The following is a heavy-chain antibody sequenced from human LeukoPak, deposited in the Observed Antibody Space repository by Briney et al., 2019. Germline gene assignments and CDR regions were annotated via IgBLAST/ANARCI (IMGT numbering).Heavy chain of an antibody. V-gene: IGHV3-23*01. J-gene: IGHJ4*02. CDR1: GFTFNTYA. Sequence: PGGSLRLSCAGSGFTFNTYAMSWVRQAPGEGLEWVSAISVSGDSTYYADSVKGRFTISRDDSKNTLYLQMNRLRAGDTAVYYCAKRRYCTTTTCQSFDYWGQGTLVTVSS. CDR3: AKRRYCTTTTCQSFDY. D-gene: IGHD2-2*01. CDR2: ISVSGDST.